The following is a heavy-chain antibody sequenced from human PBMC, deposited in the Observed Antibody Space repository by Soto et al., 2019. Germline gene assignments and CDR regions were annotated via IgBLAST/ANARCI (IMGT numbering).Heavy chain of an antibody. CDR2: VRYDGRDT. J-gene: IGHJ4*02. V-gene: IGHV3-74*01. CDR1: GVSLSTYW. CDR3: SREDNAFAR. Sequence: EVLLVESGGGLVQPGGSLRLSCAASGVSLSTYWMHWVRQVPGKGLMWVSSVRYDGRDTAYADSVKGRFTISRDNAKNTIHLEMNRLRVEDTALYYCSREDNAFARWGQGTLVTVSS. D-gene: IGHD1-1*01.